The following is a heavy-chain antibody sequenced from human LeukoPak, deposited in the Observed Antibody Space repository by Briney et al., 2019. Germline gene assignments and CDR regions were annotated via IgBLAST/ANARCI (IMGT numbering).Heavy chain of an antibody. CDR2: MNLDGSEK. CDR3: ARDATYCTNGVCYTRFDY. J-gene: IGHJ4*02. V-gene: IGHV3-7*01. Sequence: PGGSLRLSCAASGFTVSSNYMSWVRQAPGKGLEWVARMNLDGSEKYYVDSVKGRFTISRDNAKTSLYLEMNSLRAEDTAVYCCARDATYCTNGVCYTRFDYWGQGTLVTVSS. CDR1: GFTVSSNY. D-gene: IGHD2-8*01.